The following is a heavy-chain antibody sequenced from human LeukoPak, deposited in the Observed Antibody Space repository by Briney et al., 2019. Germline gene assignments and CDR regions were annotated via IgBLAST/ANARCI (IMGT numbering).Heavy chain of an antibody. CDR2: IIPIFGTA. J-gene: IGHJ5*02. CDR3: ARDGPAYNWNDVGWFDP. Sequence: ASVKVSCKASGGTFSSYAISWVRQAPGQGLEWMGGIIPIFGTANYAQKFQGRVTITADESTSTAYMELSSLRSEDTAVYYCARDGPAYNWNDVGWFDPWGQGTLVTVSS. CDR1: GGTFSSYA. D-gene: IGHD1-20*01. V-gene: IGHV1-69*13.